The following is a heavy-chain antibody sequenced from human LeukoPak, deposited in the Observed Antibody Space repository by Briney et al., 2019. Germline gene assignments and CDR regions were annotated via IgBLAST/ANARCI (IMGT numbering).Heavy chain of an antibody. V-gene: IGHV4-59*01. CDR3: ARHGSSWQTFDY. CDR2: IYYSGST. D-gene: IGHD6-13*01. Sequence: SETLSLTCIVSGGSISSYYWSWIRQPPGKGLKWIGYIYYSGSTNYNPSLNSRVTISIDTSKNQFSLKLSSVTAADTAVYYCARHGSSWQTFDYWGQGTLVTVSS. J-gene: IGHJ4*02. CDR1: GGSISSYY.